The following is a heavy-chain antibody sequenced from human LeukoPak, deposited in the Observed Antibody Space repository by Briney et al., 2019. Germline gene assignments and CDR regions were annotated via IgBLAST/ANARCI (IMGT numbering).Heavy chain of an antibody. D-gene: IGHD2-15*01. CDR1: GYTLTGHY. CDR2: INPDTGAT. V-gene: IGHV1-2*02. CDR3: ASVGVVADYGLDV. J-gene: IGHJ6*02. Sequence: ASVKVSCKASGYTLTGHYLHWVRQAPGQGLEWMGWINPDTGATTYAQRFQGRVTLTRDTSISTAYVDLSRLRPDDTAVYYCASVGVVADYGLDVWGQGTTVTVSS.